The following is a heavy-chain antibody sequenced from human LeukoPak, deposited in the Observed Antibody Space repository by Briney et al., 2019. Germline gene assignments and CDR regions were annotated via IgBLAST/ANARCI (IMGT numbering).Heavy chain of an antibody. CDR3: AKGGEYSSSWYYFDY. V-gene: IGHV3-23*01. CDR1: GFTFSSYA. D-gene: IGHD6-13*01. CDR2: ISGSGGST. Sequence: PGGSLRLSCAASGFTFSSYAISWVRQAPGKGLEWVSAISGSGGSTYYADSVKGRFTISRDNSKNTLYLQMNSLRAEDTAVYYCAKGGEYSSSWYYFDYWGQGTLVTVSS. J-gene: IGHJ4*02.